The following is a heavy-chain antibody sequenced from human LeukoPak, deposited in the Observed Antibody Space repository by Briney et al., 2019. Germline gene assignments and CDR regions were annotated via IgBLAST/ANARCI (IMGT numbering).Heavy chain of an antibody. D-gene: IGHD5-18*01. V-gene: IGHV1-8*01. CDR3: ARGKKGTWIQLWFESNNWFDP. J-gene: IGHJ5*02. CDR1: GYTFTSYD. CDR2: MNPNSGKT. Sequence: ASVKVSCKASGYTFTSYDINWVGQATGQGREGMGWMNPNSGKTGYAQKFHGRVTMTRNTSITTAYMELSSLRSEDTAVYYCARGKKGTWIQLWFESNNWFDPWGQGTLVTVSS.